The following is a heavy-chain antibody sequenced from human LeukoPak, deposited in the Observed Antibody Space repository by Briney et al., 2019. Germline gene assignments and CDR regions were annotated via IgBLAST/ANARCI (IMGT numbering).Heavy chain of an antibody. D-gene: IGHD1-14*01. J-gene: IGHJ4*02. Sequence: PGGSLRLSCAASGFTFKSAWMTWVRQAPGKGLEWVAYIKEDGSQKNYVDSVKGRFTISRDNTKNSLYLQLSSLRAEDTAVYYCARDFAYNAFDYWGQGTLVIVSS. CDR2: IKEDGSQK. CDR3: ARDFAYNAFDY. V-gene: IGHV3-7*01. CDR1: GFTFKSAW.